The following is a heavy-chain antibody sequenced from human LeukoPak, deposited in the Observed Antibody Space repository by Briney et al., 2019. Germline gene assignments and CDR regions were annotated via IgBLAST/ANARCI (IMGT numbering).Heavy chain of an antibody. D-gene: IGHD3-22*01. V-gene: IGHV3-30-3*01. CDR2: ISYDGSNK. Sequence: GRSLRLSCAASGFTFSSYAVHWVRQAPGKGLEWVAVISYDGSNKYYADSVKGRFTISRDNSKNTLYLQMNSLRAEDTAVYYCAREHYYDSSGYPHFDYWGQGTLVAVSS. CDR3: AREHYYDSSGYPHFDY. CDR1: GFTFSSYA. J-gene: IGHJ4*02.